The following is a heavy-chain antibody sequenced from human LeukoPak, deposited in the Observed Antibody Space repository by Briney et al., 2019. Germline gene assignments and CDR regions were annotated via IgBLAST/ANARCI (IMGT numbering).Heavy chain of an antibody. J-gene: IGHJ5*02. V-gene: IGHV4-59*01. CDR1: GGSIRSYY. D-gene: IGHD2-2*01. CDR3: ARGGYCSSTSCYGWIDP. Sequence: SETLSLTCTVSGGSIRSYYWSWIRQPPGKGLEWIGHFYYSGSTNYNPSLKSRVTISVDTSKNQFSLKLSSVTAADTAVYYCARGGYCSSTSCYGWIDPWGQGTLVTVSS. CDR2: FYYSGST.